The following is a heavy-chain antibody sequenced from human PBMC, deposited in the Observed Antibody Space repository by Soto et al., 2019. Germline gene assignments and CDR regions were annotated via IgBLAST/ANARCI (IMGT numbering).Heavy chain of an antibody. J-gene: IGHJ1*01. Sequence: QVQLVQSGAEVKKPGSSVKVSCKASGGTFSSYAISWVRQAPGQGLEWMGGIIPIFGTANYAQKFQGRVTITAEESTSTAYMELSSLRSEDTAVYYCAREVAARPRAEYFQHWGQGTLVTVSS. CDR1: GGTFSSYA. D-gene: IGHD6-6*01. V-gene: IGHV1-69*01. CDR2: IIPIFGTA. CDR3: AREVAARPRAEYFQH.